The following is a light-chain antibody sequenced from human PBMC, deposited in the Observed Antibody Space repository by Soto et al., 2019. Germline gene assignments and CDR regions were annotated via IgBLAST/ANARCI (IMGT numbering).Light chain of an antibody. CDR3: AGWDDSVNGYV. Sequence: QSVLTQPPSASGTPGQRVTISCSGSSSNIGSKDVNWYQQLPETAPKELMYSNNQRPSAVAGRFSGSKSGTSASLAIGGLQSDDEDDYYCAGWDDSVNGYVFGTGTKLTVL. V-gene: IGLV1-44*01. CDR2: SNN. J-gene: IGLJ1*01. CDR1: SSNIGSKD.